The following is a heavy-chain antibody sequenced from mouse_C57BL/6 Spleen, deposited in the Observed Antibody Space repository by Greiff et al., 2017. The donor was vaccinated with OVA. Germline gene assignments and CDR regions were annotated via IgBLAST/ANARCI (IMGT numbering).Heavy chain of an antibody. V-gene: IGHV1-62-2*01. J-gene: IGHJ2*01. CDR2: FYPGSGSI. D-gene: IGHD2-5*01. CDR3: ARNEGYYSNYYFDY. CDR1: GYTFTEYT. Sequence: QVQLQQSGAELVKPGASVKLSCKASGYTFTEYTIHWVKQRSGQGLEWIGWFYPGSGSITYNEKFKNKATLTADKSSSTVYMELSRLTSEDSAVDYCARNEGYYSNYYFDYWGQGTTLTVSS.